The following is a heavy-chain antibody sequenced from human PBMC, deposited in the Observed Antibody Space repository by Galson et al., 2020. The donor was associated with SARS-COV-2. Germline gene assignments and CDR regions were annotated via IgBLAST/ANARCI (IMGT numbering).Heavy chain of an antibody. CDR1: GFTFTNNA. D-gene: IGHD1-26*01. CDR3: ANSIYSNSFAS. Sequence: GESLKISCTASGFTFTNNAMNWVRQAPGKGLNWVSAISGGGGKTDYADSVKGRFTISRDNSKNTIYLQMNSLRVEDTATYYCANSIYSNSFASWGKGTRVTVPS. J-gene: IGHJ4*02. CDR2: ISGGGGKT. V-gene: IGHV3-23*01.